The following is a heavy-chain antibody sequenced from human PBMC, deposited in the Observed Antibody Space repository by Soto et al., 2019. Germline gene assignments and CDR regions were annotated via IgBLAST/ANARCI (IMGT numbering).Heavy chain of an antibody. CDR1: GFTFSSYW. CDR2: INRDGSEK. D-gene: IGHD1-26*01. CDR3: ARGWEGYFDY. Sequence: ERQLVESGGGLVQPGGSLRLSCAVSGFTFSSYWMGWVRQAPGTGLEWVANINRDGSEKHYVDSVEGRFTISRDNAKNSLYLHINSLRVDDTAVYYCARGWEGYFDYWGQGTLVTVSS. J-gene: IGHJ4*02. V-gene: IGHV3-7*03.